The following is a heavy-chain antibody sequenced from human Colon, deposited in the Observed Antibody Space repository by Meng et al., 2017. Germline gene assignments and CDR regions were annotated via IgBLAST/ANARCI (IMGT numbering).Heavy chain of an antibody. D-gene: IGHD1-26*01. Sequence: VGSGGGVVRPGGSLRLSCEASGFTFDDYGMSWVRQAPGKGLEWVSGLNWNGGNTAYADSVKGRFTISRDNAKNSLYLQMNGLRAEDTALYYCARPDSGTHLAAFDVWGQGILVTVSS. CDR3: ARPDSGTHLAAFDV. V-gene: IGHV3-20*04. CDR1: GFTFDDYG. CDR2: LNWNGGNT. J-gene: IGHJ4*02.